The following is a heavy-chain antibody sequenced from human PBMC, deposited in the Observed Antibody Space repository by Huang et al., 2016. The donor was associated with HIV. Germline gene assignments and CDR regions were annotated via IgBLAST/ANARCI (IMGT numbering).Heavy chain of an antibody. J-gene: IGHJ3*02. D-gene: IGHD5-18*01. Sequence: QVQLVESGGDVVQPGRSLRLSCAASGFPFNNHAMHWVRQAPGKGLDWVAVISNDGSNNYYAASVKGRFTISRDSSKSTLFLHMTSLRTEDTAVYYCARAKDTWDAYDIWGQGTMVIVSS. CDR3: ARAKDTWDAYDI. V-gene: IGHV3-30-3*01. CDR2: ISNDGSNN. CDR1: GFPFNNHA.